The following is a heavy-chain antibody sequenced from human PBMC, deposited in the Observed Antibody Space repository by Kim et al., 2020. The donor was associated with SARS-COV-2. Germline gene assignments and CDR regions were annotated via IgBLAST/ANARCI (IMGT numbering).Heavy chain of an antibody. CDR3: AKDIGYSSGWVPLGSYAHYYYGMDV. V-gene: IGHV3-43*01. CDR1: GFTFDDYT. Sequence: GGSLRLSCAASGFTFDDYTMHWVRQAPGKGLEWVSLISWDGGSTYYADSVKDRFTISRDNSKNSLYLQMNSLRTEDTALYYCAKDIGYSSGWVPLGSYAHYYYGMDVWGQGTTVTVSS. D-gene: IGHD6-19*01. CDR2: ISWDGGST. J-gene: IGHJ6*02.